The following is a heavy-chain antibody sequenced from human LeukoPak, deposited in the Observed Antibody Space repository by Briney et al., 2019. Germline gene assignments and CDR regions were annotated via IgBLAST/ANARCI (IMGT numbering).Heavy chain of an antibody. J-gene: IGHJ4*02. CDR2: INQDGSEK. D-gene: IGHD5-18*01. Sequence: GGSLRLSCAASGFPFSSYWMSWGRQAPGKGLEWLANINQDGSEKNYVDSVKGRFTISRDNAKNSLYLQMNSLRAEDTAVYYCARYSSGHGSLDYWGQGTLVTVSS. V-gene: IGHV3-7*03. CDR3: ARYSSGHGSLDY. CDR1: GFPFSSYW.